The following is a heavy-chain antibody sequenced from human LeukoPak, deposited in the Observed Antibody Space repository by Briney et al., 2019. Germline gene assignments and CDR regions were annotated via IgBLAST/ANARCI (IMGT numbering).Heavy chain of an antibody. J-gene: IGHJ5*02. D-gene: IGHD3-10*01. CDR2: ISSSGSTM. V-gene: IGHV3-48*03. CDR3: ARDRSQEFDP. Sequence: GGSLRLSCAASGFTFSSYEMNWVRQAPGKGLEWVSYISSSGSTMYYADSVKGRFTISRDNSKNTLYLQMNRLRADDTAVYYCARDRSQEFDPWGQGTLVTVSS. CDR1: GFTFSSYE.